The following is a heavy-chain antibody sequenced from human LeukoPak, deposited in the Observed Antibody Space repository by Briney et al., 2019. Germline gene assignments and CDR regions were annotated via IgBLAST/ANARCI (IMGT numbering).Heavy chain of an antibody. J-gene: IGHJ4*02. CDR3: ARARIEYSSSTFDY. CDR2: ISSSSSYI. CDR1: GFTFSSYS. V-gene: IGHV3-21*01. Sequence: GGSLRLSCAASGFTFSSYSMNWVRQAPGKGLEWVSSISSSSSYIYYADSVKGRFTISRDNAKNSLYLQMNSLRAEDTAVYYCARARIEYSSSTFDYWGQGTLVTVSS. D-gene: IGHD6-6*01.